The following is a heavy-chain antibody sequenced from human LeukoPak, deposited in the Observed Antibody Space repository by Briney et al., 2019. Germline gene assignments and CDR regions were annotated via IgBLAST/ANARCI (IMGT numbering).Heavy chain of an antibody. D-gene: IGHD6-6*01. CDR2: ISYDGSNK. J-gene: IGHJ6*02. CDR1: GFTFSSYA. CDR3: ARDHYLLAARPVLDYYYYGMDV. V-gene: IGHV3-30-3*01. Sequence: GGSLRLSCAASGFTFSSYAMHWVRQAPGKGLEWVAVISYDGSNKYYADSVKGRFTISRDNSKNTLYLQMSSLRAEDTAVYYCARDHYLLAARPVLDYYYYGMDVWGQGTTVTVSS.